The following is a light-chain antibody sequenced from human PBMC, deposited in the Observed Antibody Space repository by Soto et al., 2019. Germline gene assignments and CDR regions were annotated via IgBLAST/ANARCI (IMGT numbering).Light chain of an antibody. CDR1: QSVSTY. Sequence: DRQMTQSPYSLAASVGDRATITGRASQSVSTYLNWYSQKSGGAPKLLIHGVSKLENGTPSRFSGSGLATDFTLTINALQPEDFAVYYCQQTYMVPYTFGQGTKV. CDR3: QQTYMVPYT. CDR2: GVS. V-gene: IGKV1-39*01. J-gene: IGKJ2*01.